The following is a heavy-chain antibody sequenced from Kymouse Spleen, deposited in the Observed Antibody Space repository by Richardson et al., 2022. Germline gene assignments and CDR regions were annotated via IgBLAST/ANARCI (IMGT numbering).Heavy chain of an antibody. Sequence: QVQLQESGPGLVKPSETLSLTCTVSGGSVSSGSYYWSWIRQPPGKGLEWIGYIYYSGSTNYNPSLKSRVTISVDTSKNQFSLKLSSVTAADTAVYYCARDRVVVVPAANYYYYGMDVWGQGTTVTVSS. CDR3: ARDRVVVVPAANYYYYGMDV. CDR2: IYYSGST. V-gene: IGHV4-61*01. D-gene: IGHD2-2*02. J-gene: IGHJ6*02. CDR1: GGSVSSGSYY.